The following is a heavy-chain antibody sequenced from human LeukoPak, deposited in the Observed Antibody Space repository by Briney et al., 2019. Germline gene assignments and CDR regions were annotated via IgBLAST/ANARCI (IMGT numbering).Heavy chain of an antibody. V-gene: IGHV4-39*01. D-gene: IGHD3-10*01. CDR3: ARGVASSVEY. CDR1: GDSIKSTSYH. CDR2: IYYSGTT. Sequence: SETLSLTCTVSGDSIKSTSYHWGWIRQPPGKGLEWIGSIYYSGTTYYNPSLISRLTISVDTSRNQFSLRLSSVTAADTAVYHCARGVASSVEYWGQGSLVTVSS. J-gene: IGHJ4*02.